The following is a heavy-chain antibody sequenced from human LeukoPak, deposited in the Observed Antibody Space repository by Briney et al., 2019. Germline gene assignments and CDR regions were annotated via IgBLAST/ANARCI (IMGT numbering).Heavy chain of an antibody. D-gene: IGHD6-19*01. CDR3: AREGYSSGHFDY. CDR2: ISYDGSNK. CDR1: GFTFSSYA. V-gene: IGHV3-30-3*01. J-gene: IGHJ4*02. Sequence: PGGSLRLSCAASGFTFSSYAMHRVRQAPGKGLEGVAVISYDGSNKYYADSVKGRFTISRDNSKNTLYLQMNSLRAEDTAVYYCAREGYSSGHFDYWGQGTLVTVSS.